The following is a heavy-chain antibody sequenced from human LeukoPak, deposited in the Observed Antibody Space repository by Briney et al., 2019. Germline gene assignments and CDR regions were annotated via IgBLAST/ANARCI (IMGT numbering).Heavy chain of an antibody. CDR3: ARISSYAFDI. CDR2: VSSNGGST. V-gene: IGHV3-64*04. D-gene: IGHD6-13*01. Sequence: PGGSLRLSCSASGFTLSSYTMHWVRQAPGKGLEYVSAVSSNGGSTYYADPVKGRFTISRDNAKNTLYLQMNSLRAEDTAVYYCARISSYAFDIWGQGTRVTVSS. J-gene: IGHJ3*02. CDR1: GFTLSSYT.